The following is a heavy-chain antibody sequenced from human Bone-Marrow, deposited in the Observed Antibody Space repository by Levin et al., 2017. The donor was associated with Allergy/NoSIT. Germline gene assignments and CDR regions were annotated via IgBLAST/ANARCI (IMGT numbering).Heavy chain of an antibody. J-gene: IGHJ4*02. Sequence: GESLKISCAVSGFNFHAYGMTWVRQAPGKGLEWVSTIRGSDDRTYYRDSVKGRFIVSRDSSEDTLYLDMHSLRAEDTALYYCATFDYSSYGYYFDYWGQGTPVTVSS. CDR2: IRGSDDRT. V-gene: IGHV3-23*01. CDR1: GFNFHAYG. D-gene: IGHD4-11*01. CDR3: ATFDYSSYGYYFDY.